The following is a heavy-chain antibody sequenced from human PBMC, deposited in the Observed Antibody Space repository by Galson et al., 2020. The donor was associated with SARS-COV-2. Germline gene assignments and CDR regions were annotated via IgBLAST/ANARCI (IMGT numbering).Heavy chain of an antibody. J-gene: IGHJ4*02. V-gene: IGHV1-69*10. CDR3: AKELKGRGWYPDWDS. CDR2: IIPVLSIT. CDR1: GGSFSSSA. D-gene: IGHD6-19*01. Sequence: SVKVSCQASGGSFSSSAFTWVRQAPGQGLEWMGGIIPVLSITNSAQKFQGRVTMTADKSTRTAYMELTSLRSADTAIYYCAKELKGRGWYPDWDSWGQGTLVIVSS.